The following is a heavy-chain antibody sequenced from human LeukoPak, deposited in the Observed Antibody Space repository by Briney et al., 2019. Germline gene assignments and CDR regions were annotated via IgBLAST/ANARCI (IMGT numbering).Heavy chain of an antibody. V-gene: IGHV4-39*07. CDR3: ARDLGGGTNWFGP. CDR2: IYYSGST. D-gene: IGHD3-16*01. Sequence: SETLSLTCTVSGGSISSSSYYWGWIRQPPGKGLEWIGSIYYSGSTYYNPSLKSRVTISVDTSKNQFSLKLSSVTAANTAVYYCARDLGGGTNWFGPWGQGTLVTVSS. J-gene: IGHJ5*02. CDR1: GGSISSSSYY.